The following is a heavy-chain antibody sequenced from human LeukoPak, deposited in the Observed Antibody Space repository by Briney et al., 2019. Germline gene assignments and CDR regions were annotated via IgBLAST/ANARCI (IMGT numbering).Heavy chain of an antibody. CDR1: GITFNNYA. CDR3: ARATVTTRPDAFDI. D-gene: IGHD4-17*01. J-gene: IGHJ3*02. Sequence: HPGGSLRLSCVASGITFNNYAMSWVRQGPGMGLEWVSSISGAGGSTYYADSVKGRFTISRHNSKNTLYLQMNSLRAEDTAVYYCARATVTTRPDAFDIWGQGTMVTVSS. CDR2: ISGAGGST. V-gene: IGHV3-23*01.